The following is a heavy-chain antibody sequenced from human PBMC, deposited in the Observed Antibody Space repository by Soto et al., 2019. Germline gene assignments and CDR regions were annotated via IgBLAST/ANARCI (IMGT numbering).Heavy chain of an antibody. Sequence: QVQLVQSGAEVKKPGASVKVSCKASGYTFTSNGISWVRQAPGQGLERMGWISAYNGNTNYAQKFQARVTMTTVTFTRTAYLELRSRRSDDTAVYYCARADVDYDILTGYISAGQSGMDVWGQGTTVTVSS. V-gene: IGHV1-18*01. J-gene: IGHJ6*02. CDR2: ISAYNGNT. CDR3: ARADVDYDILTGYISAGQSGMDV. CDR1: GYTFTSNG. D-gene: IGHD3-9*01.